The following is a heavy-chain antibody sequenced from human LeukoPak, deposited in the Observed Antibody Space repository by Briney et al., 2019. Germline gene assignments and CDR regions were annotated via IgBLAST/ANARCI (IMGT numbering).Heavy chain of an antibody. CDR3: AAPGCSSACYYYMDV. Sequence: PGGSLRLSCAASGFTFSSYWMHWVRQAPGKGLVWVSRINDDGSKTTYADSVKGRFTISRDNAKNTLYLQMNSLRAEDTAVYYCAAPGCSSACYYYMDVWGKGTTVTVYS. J-gene: IGHJ6*03. CDR1: GFTFSSYW. V-gene: IGHV3-74*03. CDR2: INDDGSKT. D-gene: IGHD2-2*01.